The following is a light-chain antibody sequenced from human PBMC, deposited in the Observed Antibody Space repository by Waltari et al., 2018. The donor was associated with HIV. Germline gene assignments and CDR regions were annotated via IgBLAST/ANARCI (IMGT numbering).Light chain of an antibody. Sequence: SYELTQPPSVSVSPGQTARITCSGDALPDQYAYWYQKKPGQAPLLVIYKDNERPSGIPDRFSGSSSGTTVTLTISGVQAEDEADYYCQSADSSGTWRVFGGGTKLTVL. J-gene: IGLJ3*02. V-gene: IGLV3-25*03. CDR3: QSADSSGTWRV. CDR2: KDN. CDR1: ALPDQY.